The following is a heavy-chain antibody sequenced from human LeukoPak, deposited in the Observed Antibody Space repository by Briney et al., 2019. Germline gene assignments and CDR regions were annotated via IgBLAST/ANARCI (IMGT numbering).Heavy chain of an antibody. D-gene: IGHD3-9*01. CDR1: GFTFSSHS. V-gene: IGHV3-7*01. CDR3: ARRDYDILTGYYGATYYFDY. Sequence: HSGGSLRLSCVVSGFTFSSHSMNWVRQAPGKGLEWVANIKQDGSEKYYVDSVKGRFTISRDNAKNSLYLQMNSLRAEDTAVYYCARRDYDILTGYYGATYYFDYWGQGTLVTVSS. CDR2: IKQDGSEK. J-gene: IGHJ4*02.